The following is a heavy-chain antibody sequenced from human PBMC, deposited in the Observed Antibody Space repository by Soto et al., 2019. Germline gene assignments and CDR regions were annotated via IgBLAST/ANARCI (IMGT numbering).Heavy chain of an antibody. CDR3: AKAHGYYDSSGYYFDY. J-gene: IGHJ4*02. Sequence: GGSLRLSCSASGFTFSIYGMHWVRQAPGKGLEWVAVISYDGSNKYYADSVKGRFTISRDNSKNTLYLQMNSLRAEDTAVYYCAKAHGYYDSSGYYFDYWGQGT. D-gene: IGHD3-22*01. V-gene: IGHV3-30*18. CDR1: GFTFSIYG. CDR2: ISYDGSNK.